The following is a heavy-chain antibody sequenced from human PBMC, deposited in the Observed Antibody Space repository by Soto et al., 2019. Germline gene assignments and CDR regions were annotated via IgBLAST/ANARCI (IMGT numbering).Heavy chain of an antibody. CDR2: MNPNSGNT. CDR1: GYTFTSYD. D-gene: IGHD1-20*01. J-gene: IGHJ6*02. Sequence: GASVKVSCKASGYTFTSYDINWVRQATGQGLEWMGWMNPNSGNTGYAQKFQGRVTMTRNTSISTAYMELSSLRSEDTAVYYCARGSGYNLNPFVFQTYYYYGMDVWGQGTTVTSP. CDR3: ARGSGYNLNPFVFQTYYYYGMDV. V-gene: IGHV1-8*01.